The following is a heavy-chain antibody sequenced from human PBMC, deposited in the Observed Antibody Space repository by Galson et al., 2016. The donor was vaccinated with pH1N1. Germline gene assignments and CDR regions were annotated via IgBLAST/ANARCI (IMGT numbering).Heavy chain of an antibody. CDR1: GFNFSSYW. V-gene: IGHV3-7*01. Sequence: SLRLSCAASGFNFSSYWMTWVRQAPGKGLEWVANIKQDGSGRYYGNSVKGRFTISRDNAKNSLYLQMNSLRVEDTAVYYCTRDNYGDYFYDYWGQGTLVTVSP. J-gene: IGHJ4*02. CDR2: IKQDGSGR. CDR3: TRDNYGDYFYDY. D-gene: IGHD4-17*01.